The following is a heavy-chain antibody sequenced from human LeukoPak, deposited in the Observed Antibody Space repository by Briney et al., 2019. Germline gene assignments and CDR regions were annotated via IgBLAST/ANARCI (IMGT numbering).Heavy chain of an antibody. CDR3: AKDFSDYYYDSGVYLGAFDS. D-gene: IGHD3-22*01. Sequence: GGSLRLSCSASGFTFSSYAMHWVRQAPGKGLEYVSAISSNGGSTYYADSVKGRFTISRDNSKSTLYLQMTSLSAEDTAVYYCAKDFSDYYYDSGVYLGAFDSWGQGTLVTVSS. V-gene: IGHV3-64D*08. CDR1: GFTFSSYA. J-gene: IGHJ4*01. CDR2: ISSNGGST.